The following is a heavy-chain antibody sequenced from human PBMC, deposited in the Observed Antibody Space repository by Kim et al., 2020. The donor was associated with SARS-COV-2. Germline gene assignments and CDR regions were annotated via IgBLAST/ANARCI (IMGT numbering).Heavy chain of an antibody. CDR1: GFTFSNYW. V-gene: IGHV3-74*01. CDR2: INMNGGSS. D-gene: IGHD5-12*01. CDR3: VQSSGDDYNLN. Sequence: GGSLRLSCAASGFTFSNYWMHWVRQAPGKGLVWVSRINMNGGSSSYADSVKGRFTISRDNAKNTLYLQMNSLSAEDTAVYYCVQSSGDDYNLNWGQGTL. J-gene: IGHJ4*02.